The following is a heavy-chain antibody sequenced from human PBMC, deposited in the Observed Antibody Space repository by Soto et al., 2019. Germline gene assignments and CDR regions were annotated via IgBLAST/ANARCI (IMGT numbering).Heavy chain of an antibody. V-gene: IGHV4-59*01. J-gene: IGHJ4*02. CDR1: GGSISSYY. D-gene: IGHD5-12*01. CDR2: IYYSGST. Sequence: SETLSLTCTVSGGSISSYYWSWIRQPPGKGLEWIGYIYYSGSTNYNPSLKSRVTISVDTSKNQFSLKLSSVTAADTAVYYCAREGRLRLIDYWGQGTLVTVSS. CDR3: AREGRLRLIDY.